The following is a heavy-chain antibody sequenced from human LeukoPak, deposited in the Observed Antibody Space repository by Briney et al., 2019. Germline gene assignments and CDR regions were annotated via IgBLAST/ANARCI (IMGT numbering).Heavy chain of an antibody. J-gene: IGHJ6*02. Sequence: SETLSLTCTVSGGSISSGDYYWSWIRQPPGKGLEWIGYIYYSGSTYYNPSLKSRVTISVDTSKNQFSLKLSSVTAADTAVYYCAGSDRIYYYYYGMDVWGQGTTVTVSS. V-gene: IGHV4-30-4*01. CDR2: IYYSGST. CDR3: AGSDRIYYYYYGMDV. CDR1: GGSISSGDYY.